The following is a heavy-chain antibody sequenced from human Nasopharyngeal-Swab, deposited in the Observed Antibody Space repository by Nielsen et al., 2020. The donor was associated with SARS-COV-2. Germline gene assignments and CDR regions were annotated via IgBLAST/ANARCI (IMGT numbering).Heavy chain of an antibody. CDR3: ARDFPFVGDVVY. D-gene: IGHD3-16*01. J-gene: IGHJ4*02. Sequence: GGSLRLSCAASGFTFSSYGMHWVRQAPGKGLEWVAVIWYDGSNKYYADSVKGRFTISRDNSKNTLYLQMNSLRAEDTAVYYCARDFPFVGDVVYWGQGTLVTVSS. V-gene: IGHV3-33*01. CDR1: GFTFSSYG. CDR2: IWYDGSNK.